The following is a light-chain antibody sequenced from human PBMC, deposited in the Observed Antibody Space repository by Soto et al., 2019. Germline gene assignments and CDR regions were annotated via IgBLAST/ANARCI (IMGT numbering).Light chain of an antibody. Sequence: QSALTQPASVSGSPGQSITISCTRTSSDVGSYNLVSWYQKHPGKAPKLMIYEGSKRPSGVSNRFSGSKSGNTASLPISGLQAEDEADYYCCSYAGSSTFVVCGGGTKRTVL. V-gene: IGLV2-23*03. J-gene: IGLJ2*01. CDR3: CSYAGSSTFVV. CDR1: SSDVGSYNL. CDR2: EGS.